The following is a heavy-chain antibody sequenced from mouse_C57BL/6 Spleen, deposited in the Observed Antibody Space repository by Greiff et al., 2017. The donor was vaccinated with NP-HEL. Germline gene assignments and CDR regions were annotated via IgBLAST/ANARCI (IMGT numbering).Heavy chain of an antibody. Sequence: VQLQQSGAELARPGASVKLSCKASGYTFTSYGISWVKQRTGQGLEWIGEIYPRSGNTYYNEKFKGKATLTADKSSSTAYMELRSLTSADSAVDFGARLGYSSSHYAIDYWGQGTSVTVSS. CDR2: IYPRSGNT. D-gene: IGHD1-1*01. V-gene: IGHV1-81*01. CDR1: GYTFTSYG. CDR3: ARLGYSSSHYAIDY. J-gene: IGHJ4*01.